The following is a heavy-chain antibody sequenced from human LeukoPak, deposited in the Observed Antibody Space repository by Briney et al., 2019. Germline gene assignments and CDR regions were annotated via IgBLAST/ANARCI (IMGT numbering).Heavy chain of an antibody. D-gene: IGHD6-13*01. Sequence: ASVKVSCKASGYIFTNYGITWVRQAPGQGLEWMGRISVYNGDTNYAQNLQGRLTMTTDTSTSTAYMELRSLRSDDTAVYYCARRHIAAAGMDYYYYYMDVWGKGTTVTVSS. J-gene: IGHJ6*03. CDR3: ARRHIAAAGMDYYYYYMDV. V-gene: IGHV1-18*01. CDR1: GYIFTNYG. CDR2: ISVYNGDT.